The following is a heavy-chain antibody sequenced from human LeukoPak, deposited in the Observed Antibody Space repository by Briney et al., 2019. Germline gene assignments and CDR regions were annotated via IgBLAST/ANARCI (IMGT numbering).Heavy chain of an antibody. CDR1: GFTFSSYS. CDR3: ARGSSSWYALDAFDI. J-gene: IGHJ3*02. D-gene: IGHD6-13*01. V-gene: IGHV3-48*02. Sequence: PGGSLRLSCAASGFTFSSYSMNWVRQAPGKGLEWVSYISSSRSTIYYADSVKGRFTISRDNAKNSLYLQMNSLRDEDTAVYYCARGSSSWYALDAFDIWGQGTMVTVSS. CDR2: ISSSRSTI.